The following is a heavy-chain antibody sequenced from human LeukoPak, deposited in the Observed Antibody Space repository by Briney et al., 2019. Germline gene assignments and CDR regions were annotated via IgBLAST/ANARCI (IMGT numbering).Heavy chain of an antibody. CDR2: MNPSTGNT. D-gene: IGHD5-12*01. J-gene: IGHJ5*02. Sequence: GASVKVSCKASGYSFTDYDINWVRQATGQGLEWMGWMNPSTGNTDYAQKFQGRVTMTRDTSISTAYMELSGLRSDDTAIYYCAGGWEPYDYWFDPWGQGTLVTVSS. V-gene: IGHV1-8*01. CDR1: GYSFTDYD. CDR3: AGGWEPYDYWFDP.